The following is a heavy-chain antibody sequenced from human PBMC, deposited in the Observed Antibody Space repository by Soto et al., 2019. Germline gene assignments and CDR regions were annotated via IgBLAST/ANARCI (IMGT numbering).Heavy chain of an antibody. CDR3: ARRYGVAFDI. V-gene: IGHV4-59*08. CDR2: IYYSGST. Sequence: QVQLQESGPGLVKPSETLSLTCTVSGGSISSYYWSWIRQPPGKGLEWIGYIYYSGSTNYNPSLKRRGTISVDTSKNQFSLKLSSVTAADTAVYYCARRYGVAFDIWGQGTMVTVSS. J-gene: IGHJ3*02. CDR1: GGSISSYY. D-gene: IGHD3-10*01.